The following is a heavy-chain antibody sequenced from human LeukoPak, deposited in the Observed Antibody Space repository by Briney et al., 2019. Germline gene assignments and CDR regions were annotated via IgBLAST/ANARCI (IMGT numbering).Heavy chain of an antibody. CDR1: GFTFSSHG. CDR2: ISGSGDNT. J-gene: IGHJ4*02. Sequence: GSLRLSCAASGFTFSSHGMSWVRHAPGKGLEWVSTISGSGDNTYYADSVKGRFTISRDNSKNTLYLQMNSLRAEDTAVYYCARDRRLASFDYGGQGTLVTVSS. V-gene: IGHV3-23*01. D-gene: IGHD6-25*01. CDR3: ARDRRLASFDY.